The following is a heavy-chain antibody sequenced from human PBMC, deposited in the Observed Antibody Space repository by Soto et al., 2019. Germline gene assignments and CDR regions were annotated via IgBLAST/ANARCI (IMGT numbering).Heavy chain of an antibody. V-gene: IGHV3-73*01. CDR1: GFIFSGSD. CDR3: TNRRDLGY. Sequence: EVHLVESGGGLVQPGGSLKLSCSASGFIFSGSDMHWVRQASGKGLEWVGRIRTKVNTYATTYAASVQGRFTISRDDSKSKAYLQMSSLKTEDTAVYYCTNRRDLGYWGQVTLVTVSS. CDR2: IRTKVNTYAT. D-gene: IGHD3-16*02. J-gene: IGHJ4*02.